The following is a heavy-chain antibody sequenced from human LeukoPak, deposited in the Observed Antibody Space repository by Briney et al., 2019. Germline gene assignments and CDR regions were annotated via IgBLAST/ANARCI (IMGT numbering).Heavy chain of an antibody. D-gene: IGHD5-18*01. CDR2: IYTSGST. CDR3: ASLGRGYSYGPRFDY. Sequence: PSEALSLTCTVSGGSISSGSYYWSWIRQPAGKGLEWIGRIYTSGSTNYNPSLKSRVTISVDTSKNQFSLKLSSVTAADTAVYYCASLGRGYSYGPRFDYWGQGTLVTVSS. CDR1: GGSISSGSYY. V-gene: IGHV4-61*02. J-gene: IGHJ4*02.